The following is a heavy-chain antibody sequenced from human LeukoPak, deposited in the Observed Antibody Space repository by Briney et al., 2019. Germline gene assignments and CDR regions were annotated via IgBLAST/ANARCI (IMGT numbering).Heavy chain of an antibody. J-gene: IGHJ6*03. CDR3: ARSIVGATVTYYYYYMDV. V-gene: IGHV3-11*04. D-gene: IGHD1-26*01. CDR1: GFTFGDYA. CDR2: ISSSGSTI. Sequence: GGSLRLSCTASGFTFGDYAMSWVRQAPGKGLEWVSYISSSGSTIYYADSVKGRFTISRDNAKNSLYLQMNSLRAEDTAVYYCARSIVGATVTYYYYYMDVWGKGTTVTVSS.